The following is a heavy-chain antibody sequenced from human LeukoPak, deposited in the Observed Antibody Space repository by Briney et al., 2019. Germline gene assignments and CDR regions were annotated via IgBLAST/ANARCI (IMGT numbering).Heavy chain of an antibody. D-gene: IGHD3-10*01. V-gene: IGHV3-53*01. CDR2: IYSGGST. Sequence: GGSLRLSCAASGFTVSSNYMSWVRQAPGRGLEWVSVIYSGGSTYYADSVKGRFTISRDNSKNTLYLQMNSLRAEDTAVYYCADFGSGSYCFDYWGQGTLVTVSS. J-gene: IGHJ4*02. CDR3: ADFGSGSYCFDY. CDR1: GFTVSSNY.